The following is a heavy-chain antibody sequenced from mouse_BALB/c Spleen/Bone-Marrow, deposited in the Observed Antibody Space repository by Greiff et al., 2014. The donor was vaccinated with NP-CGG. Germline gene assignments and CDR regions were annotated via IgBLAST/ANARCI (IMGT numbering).Heavy chain of an antibody. D-gene: IGHD2-3*01. CDR2: IAPGTGTT. CDR1: GYTLTNFW. V-gene: IGHV1S41*01. Sequence: DLVKPGASVKLSCKASGYTLTNFWVNWIKQRPGQGLEWIGRIAPGTGTTYYNEMLKGKATLTVDTSSSTAYIQLSSLSSEDSAVYFCARYDYAMDYWGQGTSVTVSS. CDR3: ARYDYAMDY. J-gene: IGHJ4*01.